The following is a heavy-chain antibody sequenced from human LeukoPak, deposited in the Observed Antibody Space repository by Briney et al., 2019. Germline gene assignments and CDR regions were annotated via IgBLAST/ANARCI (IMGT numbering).Heavy chain of an antibody. CDR3: ARAPGYCSSTSCYSVFDAGIAAAGRFDY. V-gene: IGHV1-2*02. CDR2: INPNSGGT. J-gene: IGHJ4*02. CDR1: GYTLTSYG. Sequence: ASVKVSCKASGYTLTSYGISWVRQAPGQGLEWMGWINPNSGGTNYAQKFQGKVTMTRDTSISTAYMELSRLRSDDTAVYYCARAPGYCSSTSCYSVFDAGIAAAGRFDYWGQGTLVTVSS. D-gene: IGHD2-2*01.